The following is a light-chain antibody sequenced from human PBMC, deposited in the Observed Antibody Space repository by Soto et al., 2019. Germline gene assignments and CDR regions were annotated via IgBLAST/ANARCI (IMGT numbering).Light chain of an antibody. CDR2: GTS. J-gene: IGKJ1*01. Sequence: EIVMTQSPATLSVSPGERVTLSCRASQSVGSNLAWYQQKPGQAPRLLIYGTSTRATGIPGSFSGSGSGTEFTLSISSLQSEDFAVYYCQQYNKWPRTFGQGTKV. CDR3: QQYNKWPRT. V-gene: IGKV3-15*01. CDR1: QSVGSN.